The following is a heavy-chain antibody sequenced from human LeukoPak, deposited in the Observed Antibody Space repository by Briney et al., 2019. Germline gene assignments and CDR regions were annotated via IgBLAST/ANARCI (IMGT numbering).Heavy chain of an antibody. Sequence: PGGSLRLSCAASGFTFSSYSMNWVRQAPGKGLEWVSSISSSSSYIYYADSVKGRFTISRDNAKNSLYLQMNSLRAEDTALYFCARGGYSYGYAGVSPHYMAIWGKGTMVTVSS. CDR1: GFTFSSYS. V-gene: IGHV3-21*04. CDR2: ISSSSSYI. J-gene: IGHJ6*03. D-gene: IGHD5-18*01. CDR3: ARGGYSYGYAGVSPHYMAI.